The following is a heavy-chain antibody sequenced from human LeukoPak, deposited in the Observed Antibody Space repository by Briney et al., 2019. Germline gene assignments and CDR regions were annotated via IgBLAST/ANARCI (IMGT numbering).Heavy chain of an antibody. J-gene: IGHJ4*02. D-gene: IGHD3-3*01. Sequence: SETLSLTCTVSGGSISSSSYYWGWIRQPPGKGLEWIGRIYTSGSTNYNPSLKSRVTISVDTSKNQFSLKLSSVTAADTAVYYCARAITINFDYWGQGTLVTVSS. CDR3: ARAITINFDY. CDR1: GGSISSSSYY. CDR2: IYTSGST. V-gene: IGHV4-61*02.